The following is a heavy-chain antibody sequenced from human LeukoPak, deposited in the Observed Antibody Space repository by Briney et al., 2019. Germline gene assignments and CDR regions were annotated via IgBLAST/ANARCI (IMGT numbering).Heavy chain of an antibody. CDR2: ISSSSDYI. CDR1: TFTFSTYS. Sequence: PGGSLRLSCAASTFTFSTYSMNWVRQAPGKGLEWVSSISSSSDYIYYADSVKGRFTISRDNAKNSLYLQLNSLRAEDTAVYYCASAYSSGWSFDYWGQGTLVTVSS. D-gene: IGHD6-19*01. V-gene: IGHV3-21*01. CDR3: ASAYSSGWSFDY. J-gene: IGHJ4*02.